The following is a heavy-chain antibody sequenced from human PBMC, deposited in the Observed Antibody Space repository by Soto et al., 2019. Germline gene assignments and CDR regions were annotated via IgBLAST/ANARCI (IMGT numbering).Heavy chain of an antibody. CDR1: GYTFTSYG. CDR3: ARDEGYSSSWYPHYYGMDV. D-gene: IGHD6-13*01. Sequence: QVQLVQSGAEVKKPGASVKVSCKASGYTFTSYGISWVRQAPGQGLEWMGWISAYNGNTNYAQKLQGRVTMTTDTSTSTAYKELRSLRSDDTAVYYCARDEGYSSSWYPHYYGMDVWGQGTTVTVSS. J-gene: IGHJ6*02. CDR2: ISAYNGNT. V-gene: IGHV1-18*01.